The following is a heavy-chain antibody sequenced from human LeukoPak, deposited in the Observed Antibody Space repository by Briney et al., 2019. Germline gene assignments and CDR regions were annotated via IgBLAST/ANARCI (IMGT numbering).Heavy chain of an antibody. CDR1: GYTFSRYG. CDR3: ARATRELRGSNWGDLDY. Sequence: ASVKVPCKASGYTFSRYGISWVRQAPGQGLEWMAWISAYNGNTKYAQKVQGRVTMTTDTSTSTAYMELRSLRSDDTAVYYCARATRELRGSNWGDLDYWGQGTLVTVSS. V-gene: IGHV1-18*01. CDR2: ISAYNGNT. J-gene: IGHJ4*02. D-gene: IGHD7-27*01.